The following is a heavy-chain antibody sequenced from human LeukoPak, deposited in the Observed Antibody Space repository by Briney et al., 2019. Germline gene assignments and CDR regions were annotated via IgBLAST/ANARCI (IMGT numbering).Heavy chain of an antibody. CDR3: ASSASYYFDY. V-gene: IGHV3-33*01. CDR2: IWYDGSNK. CDR1: GFTFSSYG. Sequence: GRSLRLSCAASGFTFSSYGMHWVRQAPGKGLEWVAVIWYDGSNKYYADSVKGRFTISRDNSKNTLYLQMNSLRAEDTAVYYCASSASYYFDYWGQGTLVTVSS. D-gene: IGHD2-2*01. J-gene: IGHJ4*02.